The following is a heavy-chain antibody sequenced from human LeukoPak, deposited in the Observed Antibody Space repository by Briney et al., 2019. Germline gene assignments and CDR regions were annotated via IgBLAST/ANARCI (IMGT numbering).Heavy chain of an antibody. V-gene: IGHV1-69*13. Sequence: SVKVSCTASGGTFSSSAISWVRQAPGQGLEWRGGIIPIFGTANYAQKFQGRVTITADESTSTAYMERSSLRSEDTAVYYCAREDCSGGSCYYFDYWGQGTLVTVSS. CDR1: GGTFSSSA. D-gene: IGHD2-15*01. J-gene: IGHJ4*02. CDR2: IIPIFGTA. CDR3: AREDCSGGSCYYFDY.